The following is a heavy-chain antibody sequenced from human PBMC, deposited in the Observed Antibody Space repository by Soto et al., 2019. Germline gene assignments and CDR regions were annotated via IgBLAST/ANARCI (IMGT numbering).Heavy chain of an antibody. CDR2: INPKSGGT. Sequence: RASVKVSCKASGYSFTDYHIHWVRQAPGQGLEWLGRINPKSGGTSTAQKFQGWVTMTTDTSISTASMELTRLTSDDTAIYYCARGDSTDCSNGVCSFFYTHAMDVWGQGTTVTVSS. V-gene: IGHV1-2*04. CDR3: ARGDSTDCSNGVCSFFYTHAMDV. CDR1: GYSFTDYH. J-gene: IGHJ6*02. D-gene: IGHD2-8*01.